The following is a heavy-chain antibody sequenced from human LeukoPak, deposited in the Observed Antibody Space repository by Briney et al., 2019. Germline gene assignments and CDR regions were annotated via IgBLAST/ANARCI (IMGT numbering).Heavy chain of an antibody. Sequence: GSLRLSCGASGFTFSSHWMHWVRQAPGKGLVWISRINSDGSTTSYADSVKGRFTISRDNAKNTLYLQMNSLRAEDTAVYYCARGNYYGQDYWGQGTLVTVSS. CDR1: GFTFSSHW. V-gene: IGHV3-74*01. J-gene: IGHJ4*02. CDR2: INSDGSTT. CDR3: ARGNYYGQDY. D-gene: IGHD3-10*01.